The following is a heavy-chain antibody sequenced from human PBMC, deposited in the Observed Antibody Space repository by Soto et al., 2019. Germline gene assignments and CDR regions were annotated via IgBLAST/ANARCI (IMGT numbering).Heavy chain of an antibody. Sequence: QVQLVQSGAEVKKPGSSVNVSCKASGGTFSSYAISWVRQAPGQGLEWMGGIIPIFGTANYAQKFQGRVTITADESTSTAYMELSSLRSEDTAVYYCARARSGYSSADIDYWGQGTLVTVSS. CDR2: IIPIFGTA. D-gene: IGHD6-25*01. J-gene: IGHJ4*02. V-gene: IGHV1-69*12. CDR3: ARARSGYSSADIDY. CDR1: GGTFSSYA.